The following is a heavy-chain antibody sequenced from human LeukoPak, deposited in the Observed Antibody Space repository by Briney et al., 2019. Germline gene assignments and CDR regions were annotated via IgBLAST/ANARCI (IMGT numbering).Heavy chain of an antibody. V-gene: IGHV1-18*01. J-gene: IGHJ4*02. CDR2: ISVYNGNT. CDR1: GYTFTSYG. Sequence: ASVKVSCKASGYTFTSYGISWVRQAPGQGLEWMGWISVYNGNTKYAQNLQGRVTMTTDTSTGTAYMELRSLRSDDTAVYYCARDRDTEGSDYWGQGTLVTVSS. D-gene: IGHD3-10*01. CDR3: ARDRDTEGSDY.